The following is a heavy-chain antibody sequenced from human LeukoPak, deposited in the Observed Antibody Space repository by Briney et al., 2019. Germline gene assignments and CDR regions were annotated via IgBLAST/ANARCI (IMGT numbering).Heavy chain of an antibody. CDR3: ARYCNGGNCYFDS. Sequence: PGGSLRLSCAASGLTVSSNYMSWVRQAPGRGLEWVSVIYSGGSTYYADSAKGRFTISRDHSNNTLYLQMNSLRAEDTALYYCARYCNGGNCYFDSWGQGTLVTVSS. J-gene: IGHJ4*02. D-gene: IGHD2-15*01. CDR1: GLTVSSNY. V-gene: IGHV3-53*01. CDR2: IYSGGST.